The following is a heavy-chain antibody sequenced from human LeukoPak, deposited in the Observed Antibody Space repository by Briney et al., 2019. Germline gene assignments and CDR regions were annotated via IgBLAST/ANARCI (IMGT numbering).Heavy chain of an antibody. J-gene: IGHJ1*01. Sequence: PGGSLRLSCAASGFTFSSYAMSWVRQAPGKGLEWVSAISGSGGSTYYADSVKGRFTISRDNSKNTLYLQMNSLRAEDTAVYYCADHGYSSRNFQHWGQGTLVTVSS. D-gene: IGHD6-13*01. V-gene: IGHV3-23*01. CDR2: ISGSGGST. CDR3: ADHGYSSRNFQH. CDR1: GFTFSSYA.